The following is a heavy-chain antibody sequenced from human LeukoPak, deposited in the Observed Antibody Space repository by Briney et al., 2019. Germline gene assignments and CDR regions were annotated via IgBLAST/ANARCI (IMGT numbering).Heavy chain of an antibody. CDR2: IIPIFGTA. D-gene: IGHD4-23*01. Sequence: ASVKVSCKASGGTFSSYAISWVRQAPGQGLEWMGGIIPIFGTANYAQKFQGRVTITADESTSTAYMELSSLRSEDTAVCYCARGTTVVTPLDYWGQGTLVTVSS. CDR1: GGTFSSYA. J-gene: IGHJ4*02. CDR3: ARGTTVVTPLDY. V-gene: IGHV1-69*13.